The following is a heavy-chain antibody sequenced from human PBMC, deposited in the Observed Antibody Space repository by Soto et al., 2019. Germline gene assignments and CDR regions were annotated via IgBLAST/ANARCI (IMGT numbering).Heavy chain of an antibody. CDR3: LAFLSGRPY. J-gene: IGHJ4*02. Sequence: EVQLAESGGGLVQPGGSLRLSCVVSGFTLSDHDMDWVRQAPGKGLEWVGRSNRKVESYTKEYAASVKGRFTISRHDSENSLSLQMYSLKTEDTAVYYCLAFLSGRPYWGQGTLVTVSS. V-gene: IGHV3-72*01. CDR2: SNRKVESYTK. D-gene: IGHD1-1*01. CDR1: GFTLSDHD.